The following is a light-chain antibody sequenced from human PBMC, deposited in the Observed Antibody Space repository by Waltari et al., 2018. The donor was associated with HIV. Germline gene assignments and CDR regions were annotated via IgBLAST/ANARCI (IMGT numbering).Light chain of an antibody. Sequence: QPVLTQPPSVSGAPGLGVTVSCTGSGSHIGPGYDVHWYQQLPGTAPKLLIYGNINRPSGVPDRFSASKSGTSASLAITGLQPEDEADYYCQSYDSSLSAWVFGGGTKLTVL. V-gene: IGLV1-40*01. CDR3: QSYDSSLSAWV. CDR2: GNI. CDR1: GSHIGPGYD. J-gene: IGLJ3*02.